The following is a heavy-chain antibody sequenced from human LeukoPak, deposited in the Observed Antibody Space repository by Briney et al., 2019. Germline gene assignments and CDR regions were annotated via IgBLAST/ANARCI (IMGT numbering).Heavy chain of an antibody. D-gene: IGHD3-9*01. V-gene: IGHV4-59*12. CDR1: GGSISSYY. CDR2: IYYSGST. CDR3: AREVGTYYDILTGPERATYYYMDV. Sequence: SETLSLTCTVSGGSISSYYWSWIRQPPGKGLEWIGYIYYSGSTNYNPSLKSRVTISVDKSKNQFSLKLSSVTAADTAVYYCAREVGTYYDILTGPERATYYYMDVWGKGTTVTISS. J-gene: IGHJ6*03.